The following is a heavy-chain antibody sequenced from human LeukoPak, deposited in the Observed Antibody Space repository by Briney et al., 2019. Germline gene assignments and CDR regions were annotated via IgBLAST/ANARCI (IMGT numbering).Heavy chain of an antibody. Sequence: PSETLSLTCTVSGGSISSSSYYWGWIRQPPGKGLEWIGSIYYSGSTYYNPSLKSRVTISVDTSKNQFSLKLSSVTAADTAVYYCARLRGYDFWSGYYRGYYYYYMDVWGKGTTVTVSS. CDR2: IYYSGST. CDR1: GGSISSSSYY. J-gene: IGHJ6*03. V-gene: IGHV4-39*01. CDR3: ARLRGYDFWSGYYRGYYYYYMDV. D-gene: IGHD3-3*01.